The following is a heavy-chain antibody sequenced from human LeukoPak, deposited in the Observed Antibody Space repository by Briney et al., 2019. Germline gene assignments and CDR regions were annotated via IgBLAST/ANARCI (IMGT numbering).Heavy chain of an antibody. CDR1: GYTFTSYA. V-gene: IGHV1-3*03. D-gene: IGHD1-26*01. Sequence: ASVKVSCKASGYTFTSYAMHWVRQAPGQRLEWMGWINAGNGNTKYSQEFQGRVTITRDTSASTAYMELSSLRSEDMAVYCCAREDPDRELSGGSYVWVWGQGTLVTVSS. J-gene: IGHJ4*02. CDR2: INAGNGNT. CDR3: AREDPDRELSGGSYVWV.